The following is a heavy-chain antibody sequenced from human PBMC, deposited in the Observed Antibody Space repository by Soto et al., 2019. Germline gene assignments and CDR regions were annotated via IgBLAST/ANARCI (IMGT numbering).Heavy chain of an antibody. Sequence: GGSLRLSCAASGFTFSSYSMNWVRQAPGKGLEWVSSISSSSSYIYYADSVKGRFTISRDNAKNSLYLQMNSLRAEDTAVYYCARVRMTTVTTYYFDYWGQGTLVTVSS. J-gene: IGHJ4*02. CDR2: ISSSSSYI. CDR1: GFTFSSYS. D-gene: IGHD4-17*01. CDR3: ARVRMTTVTTYYFDY. V-gene: IGHV3-21*01.